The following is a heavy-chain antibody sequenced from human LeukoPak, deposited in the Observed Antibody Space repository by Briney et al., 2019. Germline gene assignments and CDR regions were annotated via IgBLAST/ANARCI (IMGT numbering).Heavy chain of an antibody. J-gene: IGHJ4*02. V-gene: IGHV3-30*02. CDR3: AKDWVY. Sequence: GGSLRLFCAASGFTFSSYGIHWVREAPGKGMGWVSFIRYNGSNQYYADSVKVRFTISRDNSKNTLYLQMNGLRAEDTAVYYCAKDWVYWGQGTLVTVSS. CDR2: IRYNGSNQ. CDR1: GFTFSSYG. D-gene: IGHD3-16*01.